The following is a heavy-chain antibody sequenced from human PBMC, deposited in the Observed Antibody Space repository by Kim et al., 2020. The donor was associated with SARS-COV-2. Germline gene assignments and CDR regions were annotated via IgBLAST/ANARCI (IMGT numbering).Heavy chain of an antibody. Sequence: SETLSLTCAVSGGSISSSNWWCWVRQPPGKGLEWIGEINHSGSTNYNPSLKSRVTITVDNSKNQLSLKLITVTAADTAVDYCVKTYYDILSGRAEYFQH. V-gene: IGHV4-4*02. CDR2: INHSGST. CDR3: VKTYYDILSGRAEYFQH. D-gene: IGHD3-9*01. CDR1: GGSISSSNW. J-gene: IGHJ1*01.